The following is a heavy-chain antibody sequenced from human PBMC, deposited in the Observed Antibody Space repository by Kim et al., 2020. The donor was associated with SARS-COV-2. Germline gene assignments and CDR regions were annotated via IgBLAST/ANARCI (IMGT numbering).Heavy chain of an antibody. J-gene: IGHJ4*02. Sequence: TKYSQKFRGSVTSTRDTTASTAYMELSSLRSEDTAVYYCARGSGWAFDYWGQGTLVTVAS. CDR2: T. D-gene: IGHD6-19*01. V-gene: IGHV1-3*01. CDR3: ARGSGWAFDY.